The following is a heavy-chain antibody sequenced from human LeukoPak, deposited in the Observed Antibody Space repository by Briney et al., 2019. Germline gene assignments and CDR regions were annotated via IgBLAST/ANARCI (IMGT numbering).Heavy chain of an antibody. CDR3: ARDHNYAFDY. CDR1: GFPFSDYS. J-gene: IGHJ4*02. Sequence: QPGGSLRLSCTASGFPFSDYSMNWVRQAPGKGLEWISYIGISSGNTKYADSVKSRFTISADNARNSLYLQMNSLRVEDTAVYYCARDHNYAFDYWGQGTLVTVSS. D-gene: IGHD1-1*01. CDR2: IGISSGNT. V-gene: IGHV3-48*04.